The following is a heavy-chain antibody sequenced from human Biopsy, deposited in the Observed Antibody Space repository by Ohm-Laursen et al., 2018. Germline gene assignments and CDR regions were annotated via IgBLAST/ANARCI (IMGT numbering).Heavy chain of an antibody. D-gene: IGHD2-2*01. CDR3: ARDLIAYCPTTSCDNFGMDV. CDR1: GGSFSGYD. Sequence: SDTLSLTCAVDGGSFSGYDWTWIRQPPGKGLEWVGEFSHTGTTIYNPSLKSRLTISVDKSKNHFSLRLTSVTAADTAVYYCARDLIAYCPTTSCDNFGMDVWGQGTTVTVSS. J-gene: IGHJ6*02. V-gene: IGHV4-34*01. CDR2: FSHTGTT.